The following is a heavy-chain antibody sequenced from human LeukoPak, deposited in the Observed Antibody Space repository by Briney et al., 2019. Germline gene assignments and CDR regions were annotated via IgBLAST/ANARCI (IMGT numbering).Heavy chain of an antibody. Sequence: PSETLSLTCTVSGGSISSGGYYWSWIRQHPGKGLEWIGYIYYSGSTYYNPSLKSRVTISVDTSKNQFSLKLSSVTAADTAVYYCARSAPSGRWLQSNGDAFDIWGQGTMVTVSS. CDR3: ARSAPSGRWLQSNGDAFDI. D-gene: IGHD5-24*01. CDR2: IYYSGST. J-gene: IGHJ3*02. V-gene: IGHV4-31*03. CDR1: GGSISSGGYY.